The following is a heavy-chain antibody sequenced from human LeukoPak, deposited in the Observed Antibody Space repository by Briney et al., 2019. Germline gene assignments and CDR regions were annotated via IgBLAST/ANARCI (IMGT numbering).Heavy chain of an antibody. CDR1: GFTFSSYS. V-gene: IGHV3-23*01. CDR3: VHIVGATFED. CDR2: ISGDIINT. Sequence: GGSLRLSCVGSGFTFSSYSMTWVRQAPGKGLEWVSAISGDIINTYYTDSVKGRFTISRDNSKNTLYLQMNSLRAEDTAVYYCVHIVGATFEDWGQGTLVTVSS. D-gene: IGHD1-26*01. J-gene: IGHJ4*02.